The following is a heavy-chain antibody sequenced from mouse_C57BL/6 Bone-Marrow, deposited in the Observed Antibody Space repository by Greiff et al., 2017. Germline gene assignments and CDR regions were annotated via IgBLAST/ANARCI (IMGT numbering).Heavy chain of an antibody. CDR1: GFTFSDYG. CDR3: ARYHVHWYFDV. J-gene: IGHJ1*03. Sequence: EVKVVESGGGLVKPGGSLKLSCAASGFTFSDYGMHWVRQAPEKGLEWVAYISSGSSTIYYADTVKGRFTISRDNAKNTLFLQMTSLRSEDTAMYYCARYHVHWYFDVWGTGTTVTVSS. CDR2: ISSGSSTI. V-gene: IGHV5-17*01.